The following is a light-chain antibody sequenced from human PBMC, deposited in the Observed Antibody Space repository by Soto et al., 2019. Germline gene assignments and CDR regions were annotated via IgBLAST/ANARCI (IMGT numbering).Light chain of an antibody. CDR1: SSDIGAYNR. V-gene: IGLV2-14*01. J-gene: IGLJ1*01. CDR3: GSYTSSNTYV. Sequence: QSVLTQTASVSGSPGQSITISCTGTSSDIGAYNRVSWYQQHPGKAPKLMLYDVNSRPSGVSNRFSGSNSGGTASLTISGLQAEDEADYYCGSYTSSNTYVFGTGTKLTVL. CDR2: DVN.